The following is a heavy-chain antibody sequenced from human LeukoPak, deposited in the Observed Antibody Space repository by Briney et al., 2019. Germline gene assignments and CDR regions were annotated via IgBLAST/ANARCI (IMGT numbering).Heavy chain of an antibody. J-gene: IGHJ6*03. CDR3: ARKTTVVTPDDYYYYMDV. Sequence: SSETLSLTCTVSGGSISSSSYYWSWIRQPPGKGLEWIGYIYYSGSTNYNPSLKSRVTISVDTSKNQFSLKLSSVTAADTAVYYCARKTTVVTPDDYYYYMDVWGKGTTVTVSS. D-gene: IGHD4-23*01. V-gene: IGHV4-61*01. CDR1: GGSISSSSYY. CDR2: IYYSGST.